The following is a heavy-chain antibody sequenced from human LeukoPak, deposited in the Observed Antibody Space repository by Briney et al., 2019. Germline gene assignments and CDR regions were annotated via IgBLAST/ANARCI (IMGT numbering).Heavy chain of an antibody. V-gene: IGHV4-61*02. CDR3: ARAPVAQYDYYMDV. J-gene: IGHJ6*03. CDR2: IYTSGST. D-gene: IGHD6-19*01. CDR1: GGSISSGSYY. Sequence: SQTLSLTCTVSGGSISSGSYYWSWIRQPAGKGLEWIGRIYTSGSTNYNPSLKSRVTISVDTSKNQFSLKLSSVTAADTAVYYCARAPVAQYDYYMDVWGKGTTVTISS.